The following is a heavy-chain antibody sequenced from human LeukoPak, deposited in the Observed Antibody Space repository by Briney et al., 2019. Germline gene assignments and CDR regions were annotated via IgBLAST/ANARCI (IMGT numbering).Heavy chain of an antibody. D-gene: IGHD3-10*01. CDR3: AKDRAVTMVRGVGPDL. Sequence: GGSLRLSCAASGFTFSSYGTHWVRQAPGKGLEGLAFIRYDGSNKYYADSAKGRFTICRDNSKNTLYLQMNSLRAEGTALYYCAKDRAVTMVRGVGPDLWGRGTLVTVSS. J-gene: IGHJ2*01. CDR2: IRYDGSNK. CDR1: GFTFSSYG. V-gene: IGHV3-30*02.